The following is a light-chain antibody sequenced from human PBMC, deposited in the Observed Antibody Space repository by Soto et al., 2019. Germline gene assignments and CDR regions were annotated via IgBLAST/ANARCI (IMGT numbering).Light chain of an antibody. V-gene: IGLV2-11*01. Sequence: QSALTQPRSVSGSPGQSVTISCIGTSSDVGGYNYVSWYQQHSGKPPKVMIFDVTKRPSGVPDRFSGSKSGNTASLTISGLQAEDEADYYRCSYAGNSWVFGIGTKVTVL. CDR2: DVT. CDR1: SSDVGGYNY. J-gene: IGLJ1*01. CDR3: CSYAGNSWV.